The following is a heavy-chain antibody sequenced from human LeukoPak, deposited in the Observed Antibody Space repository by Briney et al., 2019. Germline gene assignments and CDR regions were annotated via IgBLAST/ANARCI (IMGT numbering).Heavy chain of an antibody. CDR1: GFTFSDYY. Sequence: GGSLRLSCVVSGFTFSDYYMDWVRQAPGKGLEWVGRIRNKANSYTTEYAASVKGRFTISRDDSKNSLYLQMNSLKAEDTAVYYCARGVLWSGYFYFDYWGQGTLVTVSS. J-gene: IGHJ4*02. V-gene: IGHV3-72*01. CDR2: IRNKANSYTT. D-gene: IGHD3-3*01. CDR3: ARGVLWSGYFYFDY.